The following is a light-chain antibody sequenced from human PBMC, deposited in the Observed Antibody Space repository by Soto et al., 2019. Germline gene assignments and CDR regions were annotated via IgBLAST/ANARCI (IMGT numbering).Light chain of an antibody. Sequence: EIVMTQSPATLSVSPGEGATISCRASQSVGSSLAWYQQKPGQPPRILIYGAFTRVTGIPARFSGSGSGTEFTLTISSLQSEDFAVYYCQQYINWPVYTFGQGTKLEIK. CDR3: QQYINWPVYT. CDR1: QSVGSS. CDR2: GAF. J-gene: IGKJ2*01. V-gene: IGKV3-15*01.